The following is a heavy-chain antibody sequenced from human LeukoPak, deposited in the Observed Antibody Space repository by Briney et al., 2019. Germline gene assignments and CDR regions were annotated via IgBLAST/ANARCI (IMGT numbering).Heavy chain of an antibody. CDR3: ARDGDCSGGSCYSGY. CDR2: IYSGGST. J-gene: IGHJ4*02. CDR1: GFTVSSNY. Sequence: GGSLRLSCAASGFTVSSNYMNWVRQAPGEGLEWVSVIYSGGSTYYADSVKGRFTISRDNSKNTLYLQMNSLRAEDTAVYYCARDGDCSGGSCYSGYWGQGTLVTVSS. V-gene: IGHV3-66*01. D-gene: IGHD2-15*01.